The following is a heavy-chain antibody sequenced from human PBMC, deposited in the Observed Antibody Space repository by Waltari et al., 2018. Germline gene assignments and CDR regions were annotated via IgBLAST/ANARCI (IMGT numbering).Heavy chain of an antibody. CDR1: AFTFNRYW. J-gene: IGHJ6*02. V-gene: IGHV3-7*01. D-gene: IGHD2-2*01. CDR3: ARGSTLPYYYYYGIDA. CDR2: INQDGSEK. Sequence: EAQLVESGGGLVQPGGSLRLSCAASAFTFNRYWMTWVRQAPGKGLEWLANINQDGSEKYYADSVTGRFTISRDNANNSLSLRMNSLRAEDTAVYYCARGSTLPYYYYYGIDAWGQGTTVTVSS.